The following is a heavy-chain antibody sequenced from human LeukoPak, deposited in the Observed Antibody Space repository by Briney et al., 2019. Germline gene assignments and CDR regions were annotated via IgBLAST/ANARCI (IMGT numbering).Heavy chain of an antibody. CDR3: AREREVFGEFPFDY. Sequence: ASVKVSCTASGYTFTSYGISWVRQAPGQGLEWMGWISAYNGNTNYAQKLQGRVTMTTDTSTSTVYMELRSLRSDDTAVYYCAREREVFGEFPFDYWGQGTLVTVSS. D-gene: IGHD3-10*01. CDR1: GYTFTSYG. J-gene: IGHJ4*02. V-gene: IGHV1-18*04. CDR2: ISAYNGNT.